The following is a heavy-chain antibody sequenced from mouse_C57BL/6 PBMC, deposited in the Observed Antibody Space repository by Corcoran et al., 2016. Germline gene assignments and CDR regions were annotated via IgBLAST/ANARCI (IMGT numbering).Heavy chain of an antibody. D-gene: IGHD1-1*01. V-gene: IGHV1-76*01. Sequence: QVQLKQSGAELVRPGASVKLSCKASGYTFTDYYINWVKQRPGQGLEWIARIYPGSGNTYYNEKFKGKATLTAEKSSSTAYMQLSSLTSEDSAVYFCAITTVVASRYFDVWGTGTTVTVSS. CDR1: GYTFTDYY. CDR2: IYPGSGNT. J-gene: IGHJ1*03. CDR3: AITTVVASRYFDV.